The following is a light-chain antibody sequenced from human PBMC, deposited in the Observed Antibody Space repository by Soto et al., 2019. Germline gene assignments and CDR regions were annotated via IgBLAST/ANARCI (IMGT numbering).Light chain of an antibody. CDR2: VVS. J-gene: IGLJ1*01. CDR3: SLYTSSDTPDV. Sequence: QSALTQPASVSGSPGQSITISCTGTSSDVGAYDYVSWYQQHPDQAPTLIIYVVSNRPSGVSNRFSGSKSGNTASLTISGLQAEDEADYYCSLYTSSDTPDVFGTGTKLTVL. CDR1: SSDVGAYDY. V-gene: IGLV2-14*01.